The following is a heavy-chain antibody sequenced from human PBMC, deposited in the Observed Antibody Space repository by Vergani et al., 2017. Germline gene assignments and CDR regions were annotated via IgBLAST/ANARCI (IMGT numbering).Heavy chain of an antibody. D-gene: IGHD3-9*01. Sequence: QLHLQESGPGLVKPSETLSLPCTVSGGSITSSSYYLGWIRQPPGKGLEWIGHIYHSGGAYYNPSLKGRVTISVYTSKNQFSLEVTSVTAADTAIYFWARTETFILRYFNGALWGQGTLVTVSS. V-gene: IGHV4-39*01. J-gene: IGHJ4*02. CDR3: ARTETFILRYFNGAL. CDR2: IYHSGGA. CDR1: GGSITSSSYY.